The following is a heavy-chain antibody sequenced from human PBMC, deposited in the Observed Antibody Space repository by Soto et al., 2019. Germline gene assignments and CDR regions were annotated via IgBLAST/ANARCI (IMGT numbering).Heavy chain of an antibody. CDR3: ARSQGSSTSLEIYYYYYYGMDV. Sequence: QVQLVQSGAEVKKPGSSVKVSCKASGGTFSSYAISWVRQAPGQGLEWMGGIIPIPGTANYAQKFQGRVTITAEESTSTAYMELSSVRSEDTAVYYCARSQGSSTSLEIYYYYYYGMDVWGQGTTVTVSS. D-gene: IGHD2-2*01. CDR1: GGTFSSYA. CDR2: IIPIPGTA. J-gene: IGHJ6*02. V-gene: IGHV1-69*01.